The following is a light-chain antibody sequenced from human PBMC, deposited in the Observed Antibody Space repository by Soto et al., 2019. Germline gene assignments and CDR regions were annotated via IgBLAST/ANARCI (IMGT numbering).Light chain of an antibody. CDR1: SSDVGGYNY. Sequence: QSVLTQPASVSGSPGQSITISCTGTSSDVGGYNYVSWYQQHPGKAPKPMIYEVSNRPSGVSNRFSGSKSGNTASLTISGLQAEDEADYYCSPYTSSSTPYVFGTGTKGTVL. CDR3: SPYTSSSTPYV. J-gene: IGLJ1*01. CDR2: EVS. V-gene: IGLV2-14*01.